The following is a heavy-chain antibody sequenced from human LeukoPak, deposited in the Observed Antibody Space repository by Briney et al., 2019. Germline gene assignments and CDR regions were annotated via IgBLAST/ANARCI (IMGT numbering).Heavy chain of an antibody. D-gene: IGHD6-19*01. CDR1: GYTFTSYY. Sequence: ASVKVSCKASGYTFTSYYMHWVRQAPGQGLEWMGIINHSGGSTSYAQKFQGRVTMTRDMSTSTDYMELSSLRSEDTAVYYCARGGGVRFGSGWRPGNWFDPWGQGTLVIVSS. J-gene: IGHJ5*02. CDR3: ARGGGVRFGSGWRPGNWFDP. V-gene: IGHV1-46*01. CDR2: INHSGGST.